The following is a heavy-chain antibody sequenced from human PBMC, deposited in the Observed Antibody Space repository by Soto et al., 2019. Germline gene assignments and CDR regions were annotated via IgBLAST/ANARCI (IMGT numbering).Heavy chain of an antibody. CDR2: IFHSGST. D-gene: IGHD2-15*01. Sequence: QVQLQESGPGLVKPSQTLSLTCTVSGGYINSGGFYWSWIRQRPGKGLEWIGYIFHSGSTLYNPSFNSRVTLSADTSKNQLSLNLSSMTAADTAVYYCARGGIAGHWFDPWGRGTLVTVSS. J-gene: IGHJ5*02. CDR1: GGYINSGGFY. V-gene: IGHV4-31*03. CDR3: ARGGIAGHWFDP.